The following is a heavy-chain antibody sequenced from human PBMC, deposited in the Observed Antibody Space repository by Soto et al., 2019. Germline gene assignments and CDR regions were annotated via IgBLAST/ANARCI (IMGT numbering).Heavy chain of an antibody. Sequence: EVQLVESGGGLVQPGGSLRLSCAASGFTFSSYWMSWVRQAPGKGLEWVANIKQDGGEKYYVDSVKGRFTISRDNAKNSLYLQMNSLRAEDTAVYYCARVTKQWLDYYYYYMDVWGKGTTVTVSS. CDR1: GFTFSSYW. V-gene: IGHV3-7*01. CDR3: ARVTKQWLDYYYYYMDV. D-gene: IGHD6-19*01. J-gene: IGHJ6*03. CDR2: IKQDGGEK.